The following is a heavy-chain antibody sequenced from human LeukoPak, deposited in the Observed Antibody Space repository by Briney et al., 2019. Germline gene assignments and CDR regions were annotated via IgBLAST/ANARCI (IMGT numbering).Heavy chain of an antibody. D-gene: IGHD4-11*01. J-gene: IGHJ5*01. CDR2: INGDGSST. CDR1: GFTFNTYW. CDR3: AREKGSSNYDS. V-gene: IGHV3-74*03. Sequence: GGSPRLSCAASGFTFNTYWIHWVRQVPGKGLVWVSRINGDGSSTAYADSVKGRFTISRDNAKNTLYLQMNSLKAEDTAVYYCAREKGSSNYDSWGQGTLVTVSS.